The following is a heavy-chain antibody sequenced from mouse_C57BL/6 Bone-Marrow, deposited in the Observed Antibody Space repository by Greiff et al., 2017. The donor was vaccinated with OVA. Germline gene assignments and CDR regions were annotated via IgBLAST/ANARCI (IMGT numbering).Heavy chain of an antibody. V-gene: IGHV5-12*01. CDR3: ARRVYCGNRGWYFDV. D-gene: IGHD2-1*01. CDR1: GFTFSDYY. J-gene: IGHJ1*01. CDR2: ISNGGGST. Sequence: EVKLMESGGGLVQPGGSLKLSCAASGFTFSDYYMYWVRQTPEKRLEWVAYISNGGGSTYYPDTVKGRFTISRDNAKNTLYLQMSRLKSEDTAMYYGARRVYCGNRGWYFDVWGAGTTVTVSS.